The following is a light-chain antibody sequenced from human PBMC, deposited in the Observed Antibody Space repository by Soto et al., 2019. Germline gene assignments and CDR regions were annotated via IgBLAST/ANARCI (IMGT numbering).Light chain of an antibody. J-gene: IGKJ4*01. CDR1: QSVISR. V-gene: IGKV1-5*03. CDR3: QHYSYYSS. CDR2: EAS. Sequence: DIQMTQSPSTLSASVGDRVAITCRASQSVISRLAWYQQKPGKAPNLLIYEASTLQTGVPSRFSGSGSGTEFTLTISSLQPDDFATYYCQHYSYYSSFGGGTRVEIK.